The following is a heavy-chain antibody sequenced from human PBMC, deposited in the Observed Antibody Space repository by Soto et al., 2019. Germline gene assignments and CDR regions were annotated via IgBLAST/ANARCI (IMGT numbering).Heavy chain of an antibody. D-gene: IGHD3-22*01. CDR2: IYYSGST. Sequence: PSETLSLTCTVSGGSISSSSYYWGWIRQPPGKGLEWIGSIYYSGSTYYNPSLKSRVTISVDTSKNQFSLKPSSVTAADTAVYYCARYNYYDSSGYAYYFDYWGQGTLVTVSS. J-gene: IGHJ4*02. CDR1: GGSISSSSYY. V-gene: IGHV4-39*07. CDR3: ARYNYYDSSGYAYYFDY.